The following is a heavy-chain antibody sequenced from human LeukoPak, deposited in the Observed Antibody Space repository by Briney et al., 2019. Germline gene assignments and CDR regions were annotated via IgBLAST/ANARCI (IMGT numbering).Heavy chain of an antibody. V-gene: IGHV3-23*01. D-gene: IGHD2-2*01. CDR3: AKGPAYCSSTSCPGDY. CDR2: ISGSGGST. CDR1: GFTFSSYA. Sequence: PGGSLRLSCAASGFTFSSYAMSWVRQAPGKGLEWVSAISGSGGSTYYADSVKGRFTISRDNSKNTLYLQMNTLRAKDTAVYYCAKGPAYCSSTSCPGDYWGQGTLVTVSS. J-gene: IGHJ4*02.